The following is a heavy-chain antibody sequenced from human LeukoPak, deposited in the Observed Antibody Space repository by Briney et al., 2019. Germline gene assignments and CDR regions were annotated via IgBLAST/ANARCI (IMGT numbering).Heavy chain of an antibody. J-gene: IGHJ4*02. CDR1: GFTFSDYY. Sequence: GGSLRLSCAASGFTFSDYYMSWIRQAPGKGLEWVSYVSSSGSTIYYADSVKGRFTISRDNAKNSLYLQMNSLRAEDTAVYYCARDRYYYGSGSPLDYWGQGTLVTVSS. CDR2: VSSSGSTI. CDR3: ARDRYYYGSGSPLDY. V-gene: IGHV3-11*01. D-gene: IGHD3-10*01.